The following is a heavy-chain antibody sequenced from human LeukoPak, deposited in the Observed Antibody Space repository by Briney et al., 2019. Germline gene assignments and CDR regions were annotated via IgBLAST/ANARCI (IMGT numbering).Heavy chain of an antibody. Sequence: PGGSLRLSCAASGFTFSSFAMSWVRQAPGEGLEWVSAMSGSGGMTYSADSVKGRFTMSRDNSKDTLYLQMNSLRVEDTAIYYCAKGPFFYYDANGYNYFDSWGQGTLVTVSS. D-gene: IGHD3-22*01. CDR2: MSGSGGMT. CDR1: GFTFSSFA. V-gene: IGHV3-23*01. CDR3: AKGPFFYYDANGYNYFDS. J-gene: IGHJ4*02.